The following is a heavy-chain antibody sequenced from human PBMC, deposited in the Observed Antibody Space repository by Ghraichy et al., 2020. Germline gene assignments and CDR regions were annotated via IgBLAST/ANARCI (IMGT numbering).Heavy chain of an antibody. CDR3: VRGRGGSGSYYD. CDR2: KYFSGST. CDR1: GGSTSGYY. V-gene: IGHV4-59*01. J-gene: IGHJ4*02. D-gene: IGHD3-10*01. Sequence: SQTLSLTCTVSGGSTSGYYWSWIRQPPGKGLEWIAYKYFSGSTNFNPSLKSRVTISVDTSKSQISLKLTSVTAADTAVYYCVRGRGGSGSYYDWGQGTLVTVSS.